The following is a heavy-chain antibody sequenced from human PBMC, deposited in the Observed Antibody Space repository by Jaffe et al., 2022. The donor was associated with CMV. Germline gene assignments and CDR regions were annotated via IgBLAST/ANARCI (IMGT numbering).Heavy chain of an antibody. CDR1: GYTFTSYG. Sequence: QVQLVQSGAEVKKPGASVKVSCKASGYTFTSYGISWVRQAPGQGLEWMGWISAYNGNTNYAQKLQGRVTMTTDTSTSTAYMELRSLRSDDTAVYYCARAEGYAPGIAVAGTTRFWEYWGQGTLVTVSS. J-gene: IGHJ4*02. V-gene: IGHV1-18*04. D-gene: IGHD6-19*01. CDR2: ISAYNGNT. CDR3: ARAEGYAPGIAVAGTTRFWEY.